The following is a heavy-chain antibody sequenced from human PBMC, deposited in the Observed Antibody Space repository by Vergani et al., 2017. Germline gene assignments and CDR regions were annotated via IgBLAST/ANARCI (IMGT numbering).Heavy chain of an antibody. CDR3: TRGWYYDSIAYWAY. J-gene: IGHJ4*02. V-gene: IGHV1-46*03. CDR2: INHSGGGR. Sequence: QVQLVQPGAEVKKLGASVKVSCKPPGYTSTSYLMHGLRQAPGQGLEWMGIINHSGGGRSYAQKFQGRVTMTRDTSTSTVYMELSTLKSEDTAVYYCTRGWYYDSIAYWAYWGQGTLVTVSS. D-gene: IGHD3-22*01. CDR1: GYTSTSYL.